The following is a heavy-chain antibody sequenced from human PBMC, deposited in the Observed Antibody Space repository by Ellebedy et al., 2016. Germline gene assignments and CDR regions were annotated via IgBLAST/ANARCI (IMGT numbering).Heavy chain of an antibody. D-gene: IGHD4/OR15-4a*01. CDR3: ARTARVPDM. J-gene: IGHJ3*02. CDR2: IYYTGIT. CDR1: DDSIPDNY. Sequence: SETLSLTCIVSDDSIPDNYWSWIRQPPGKEPDYIGYIYYTGITNYNPSLMGRATISIDTSTTQLSLKLTSVAAADTAVYFCARTARVPDMWGQGTMVTVSS. V-gene: IGHV4-59*01.